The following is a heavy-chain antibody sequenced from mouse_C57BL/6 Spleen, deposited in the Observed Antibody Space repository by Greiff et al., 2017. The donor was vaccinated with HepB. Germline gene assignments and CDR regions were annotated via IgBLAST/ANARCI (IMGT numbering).Heavy chain of an antibody. CDR3: TITGTVYYFDY. Sequence: EVKVEESGGGLVQPGGSMKLSCAASGFTFSDAWMDWVRQSPEKGLEWVAEIRNKANNHATYYAESVKGRFTISRDDAKSSVYLQMNSLGAEDTGIYYCTITGTVYYFDYWGQGTTLTVSS. CDR2: IRNKANNHAT. CDR1: GFTFSDAW. V-gene: IGHV6-6*01. D-gene: IGHD4-1*01. J-gene: IGHJ2*01.